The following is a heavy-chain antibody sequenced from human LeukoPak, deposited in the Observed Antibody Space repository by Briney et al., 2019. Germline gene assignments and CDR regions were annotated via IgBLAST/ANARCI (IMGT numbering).Heavy chain of an antibody. V-gene: IGHV1-8*01. CDR1: GYTFTSYD. Sequence: ASVKVSCKASGYTFTSYDINWVRQATGQGLEWMGWMNPKSGNTGSALKFQGRVTMTRDTPISTAYMELSSLRSEDTAVYYCARAHNYDSSGYYYLYPDYWGQGTLVTVSS. CDR2: MNPKSGNT. CDR3: ARAHNYDSSGYYYLYPDY. D-gene: IGHD3-22*01. J-gene: IGHJ4*02.